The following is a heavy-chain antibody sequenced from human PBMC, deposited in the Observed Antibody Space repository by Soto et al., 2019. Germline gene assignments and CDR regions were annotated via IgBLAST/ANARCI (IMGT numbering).Heavy chain of an antibody. CDR2: INDGGTT. CDR1: GGSFSGYY. CDR3: ARRAGFFYFDY. J-gene: IGHJ4*02. Sequence: QVQLQQWGAGLLKPSETLSLTCAVYGGSFSGYYWSWIRQPPGKGLEWIGEINDGGTTSYSPSPKSRVTISVDTPKNQFSLKLSSVTAADTAVYYCARRAGFFYFDYWGQGTLVTVSS. D-gene: IGHD3-3*01. V-gene: IGHV4-34*01.